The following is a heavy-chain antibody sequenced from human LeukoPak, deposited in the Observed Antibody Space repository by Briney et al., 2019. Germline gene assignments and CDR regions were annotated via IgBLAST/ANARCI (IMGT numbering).Heavy chain of an antibody. CDR1: GGSISSYY. CDR2: IYTSGST. V-gene: IGHV4-4*07. CDR3: ARARGVGAWGHFDY. D-gene: IGHD1-26*01. Sequence: PTETLSLTCTVSGGSISSYYWSWIRQPAGKGLEWIGRIYTSGSTNYNPSLKSRVTISVDKSKNQFSLKLSSVTAADTAVYYCARARGVGAWGHFDYWGQGTLVTVSS. J-gene: IGHJ4*02.